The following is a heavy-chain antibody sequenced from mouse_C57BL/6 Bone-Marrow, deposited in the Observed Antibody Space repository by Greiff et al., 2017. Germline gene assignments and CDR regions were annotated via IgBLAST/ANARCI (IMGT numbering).Heavy chain of an antibody. CDR1: GYAFTNYL. Sequence: QVQLKESGAELVRPGTSVKVSCKASGYAFTNYLIEWVKQRPGQGLEWIGVINPGSGGTNYNEKFKGKATLTADKSSSTAYMQLSSLTSEDSAVYFCARTTTVSMDYWGQGTSVTVSS. D-gene: IGHD1-1*01. J-gene: IGHJ4*01. CDR3: ARTTTVSMDY. CDR2: INPGSGGT. V-gene: IGHV1-54*01.